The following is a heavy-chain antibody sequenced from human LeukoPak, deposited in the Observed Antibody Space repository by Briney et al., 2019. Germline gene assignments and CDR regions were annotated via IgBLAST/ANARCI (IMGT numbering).Heavy chain of an antibody. Sequence: GGSLRLSCAASGFTFSSYGMHWVRQAPGKGLEWVAVIWYDGSNKYYADSVKDRFTISRDNARNSLYLQMNSLRAEDTAVYYCASGRQLGYWGQGTLVTVSS. CDR1: GFTFSSYG. CDR2: IWYDGSNK. CDR3: ASGRQLGY. J-gene: IGHJ4*02. V-gene: IGHV3-33*03. D-gene: IGHD6-13*01.